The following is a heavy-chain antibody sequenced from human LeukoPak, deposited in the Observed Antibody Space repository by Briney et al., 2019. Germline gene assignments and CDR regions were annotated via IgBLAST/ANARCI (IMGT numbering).Heavy chain of an antibody. CDR3: ARRRIAAASWFDP. D-gene: IGHD6-13*01. V-gene: IGHV1-8*01. CDR1: GYTFTSYD. CDR2: MNPNSGNT. J-gene: IGHJ5*02. Sequence: ASVKVSCKASGYTFTSYDINWVRQATGQGLEWMGWMNPNSGNTGYAQKFQGRVAMTRNTSISTAYMGLSSLRSEDTAVYYCARRRIAAASWFDPWGQGTLVTVSS.